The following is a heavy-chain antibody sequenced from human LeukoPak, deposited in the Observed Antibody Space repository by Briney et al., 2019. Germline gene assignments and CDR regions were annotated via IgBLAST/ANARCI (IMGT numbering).Heavy chain of an antibody. CDR1: GGSISSSNW. CDR2: IHHGGTT. CDR3: ARGGDTPFDP. V-gene: IGHV4-4*02. Sequence: SETLFLTCAVSGGSISSSNWWSWARQPPGKGLEWIGEIHHGGTTNYNPSLKSRVTISVDKSKNQFSLKLNSVTAADTAVYYCARGGDTPFDPWGQGTLITVSS. J-gene: IGHJ5*02. D-gene: IGHD2-21*02.